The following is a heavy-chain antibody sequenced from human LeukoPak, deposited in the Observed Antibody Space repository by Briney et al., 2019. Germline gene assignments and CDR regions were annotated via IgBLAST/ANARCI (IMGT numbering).Heavy chain of an antibody. CDR3: ARYDIVATNWFDP. D-gene: IGHD5-12*01. V-gene: IGHV4-34*01. CDR2: ITHRGST. Sequence: SETLSLTCAVYHGSFSGYSWSWIRQPPGRGLEWIGEITHRGSTNYNPSLKSRVTISVDTSKNQFSLKLSSVTAADTAVYYCARYDIVATNWFDPWGQGTLVTVSS. J-gene: IGHJ5*02. CDR1: HGSFSGYS.